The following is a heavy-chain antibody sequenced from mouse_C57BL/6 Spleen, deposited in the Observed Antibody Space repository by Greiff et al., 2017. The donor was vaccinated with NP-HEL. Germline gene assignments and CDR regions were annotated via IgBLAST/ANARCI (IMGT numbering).Heavy chain of an antibody. CDR3: AMRRSPTSFDY. CDR2: IHPSDSDT. J-gene: IGHJ2*01. D-gene: IGHD1-1*01. CDR1: GYTFTSYW. Sequence: QVQLQQPGAELVKPGASVKVSCTASGYTFTSYWMHWVQQRPGQGLEWIGRIHPSDSDTNYNQKFKGKATLTVDKSSSTAYMQISSLTSEDSAVYYCAMRRSPTSFDYWGQGTTLTVSS. V-gene: IGHV1-74*01.